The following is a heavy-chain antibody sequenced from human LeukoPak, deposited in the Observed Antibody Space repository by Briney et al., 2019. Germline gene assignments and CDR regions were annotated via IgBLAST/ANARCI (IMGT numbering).Heavy chain of an antibody. J-gene: IGHJ3*02. CDR3: ARVGMIAAARGAFDI. V-gene: IGHV1-2*02. D-gene: IGHD3-22*01. Sequence: GASVKVSCKASGYTFTGYYMHWVRQAPGQGLEWMGWINPNSGGTNYAQKLQGRVTMTTDTSTSTAYMELRSLRSDDTAVYYCARVGMIAAARGAFDIWGQGTMVTVSS. CDR1: GYTFTGYY. CDR2: INPNSGGT.